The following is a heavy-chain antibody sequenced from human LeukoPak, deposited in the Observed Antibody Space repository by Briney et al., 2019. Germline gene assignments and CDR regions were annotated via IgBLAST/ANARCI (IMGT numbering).Heavy chain of an antibody. CDR3: ARGGTYCTNGVCYREFDY. D-gene: IGHD2-8*01. V-gene: IGHV4-59*08. J-gene: IGHJ4*02. CDR2: ITYSGRT. Sequence: PSETLSLTCTVSNGSISSHFWTWIRQPPGKGLEWIGYITYSGRTNYNPSLKSRITLSEDTSKNQFSLKLSSVTAADTAVYYCARGGTYCTNGVCYREFDYWGQGTLVTVSS. CDR1: NGSISSHF.